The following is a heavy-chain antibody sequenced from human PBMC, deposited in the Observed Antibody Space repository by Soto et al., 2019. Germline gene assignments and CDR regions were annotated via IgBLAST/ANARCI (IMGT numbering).Heavy chain of an antibody. CDR3: ARDVEPHSSSSFAFDI. CDR1: GYTFTGYY. J-gene: IGHJ3*02. CDR2: INPNSGGT. D-gene: IGHD6-6*01. V-gene: IGHV1-2*02. Sequence: QVQLVQSGAEVKKPGASVKVSCKASGYTFTGYYMHWVRQAPGQGLEWMGWINPNSGGTNYAQKFQGRVTMTRDTSISTAYMELSRLRSDDTAVYYCARDVEPHSSSSFAFDIWGQGTMVTVSS.